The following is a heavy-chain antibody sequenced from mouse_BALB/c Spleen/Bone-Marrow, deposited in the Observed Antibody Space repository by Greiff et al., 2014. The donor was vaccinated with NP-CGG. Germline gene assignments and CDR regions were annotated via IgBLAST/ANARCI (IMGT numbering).Heavy chain of an antibody. Sequence: QVQLQQSGAELVKPGASVKLSCKASGYTFTSYYMYWVKQRPGKGLEWIGEINPSNGGTNFNEKFKSKATLTVDKSSSTAYMQLSSLTSEDSAVYYCTRSTMITYFDYWGQGTTLTVSS. V-gene: IGHV1S81*02. J-gene: IGHJ2*01. CDR3: TRSTMITYFDY. CDR2: INPSNGGT. CDR1: GYTFTSYY. D-gene: IGHD2-4*01.